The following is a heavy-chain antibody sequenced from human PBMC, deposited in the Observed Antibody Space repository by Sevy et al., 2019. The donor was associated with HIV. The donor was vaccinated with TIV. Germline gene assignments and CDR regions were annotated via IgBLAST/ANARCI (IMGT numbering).Heavy chain of an antibody. CDR3: ARDQLPDIVVVVAAIGFDP. D-gene: IGHD2-15*01. CDR1: GFTFSSYS. J-gene: IGHJ5*02. Sequence: GGSLRLSCAASGFTFSSYSMNWVRQAPGKGLEWGSYISSSSSTIYYADSVKGRFTISRDNAKNSLYLQMNSLRDEDTAVYYCARDQLPDIVVVVAAIGFDPWGQGTLVTVSS. V-gene: IGHV3-48*02. CDR2: ISSSSSTI.